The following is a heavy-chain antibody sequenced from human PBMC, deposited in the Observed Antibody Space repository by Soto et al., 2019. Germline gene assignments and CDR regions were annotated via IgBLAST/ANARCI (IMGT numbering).Heavy chain of an antibody. CDR3: VRNKVSGTFYFDY. V-gene: IGHV1-69*01. Sequence: QVQLVQSGAEVKKPGSSVKVSCKASGGTFSSYAISWVRQAPGQGLEWMGGIIPSFGTANYAQKFQGRVTITADESTSTAYMELSSLRSGDTDIYYCVRNKVSGTFYFDYWGQGTLVTVSS. J-gene: IGHJ4*02. CDR1: GGTFSSYA. CDR2: IIPSFGTA. D-gene: IGHD6-19*01.